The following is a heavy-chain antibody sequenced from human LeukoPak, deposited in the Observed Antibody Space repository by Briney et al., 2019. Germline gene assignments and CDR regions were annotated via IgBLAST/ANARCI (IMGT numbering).Heavy chain of an antibody. Sequence: SETLSLTCTVSGGSISSYYWSWIRQPAGKGLEWIGRIYTSGSTNYNPSLKSRVTMSVDASKNQFSLKLSSVTAADTAVYYCARDTSEWFGELSGPDAFDIWRQGTMVTVSS. D-gene: IGHD3-10*01. J-gene: IGHJ3*02. CDR1: GGSISSYY. CDR3: ARDTSEWFGELSGPDAFDI. CDR2: IYTSGST. V-gene: IGHV4-4*07.